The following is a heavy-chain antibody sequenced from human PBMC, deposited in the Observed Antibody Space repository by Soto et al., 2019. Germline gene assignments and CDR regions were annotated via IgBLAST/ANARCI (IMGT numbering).Heavy chain of an antibody. Sequence: PSETLSLTCTVSGDSISSGDYYLSWILQPPGKCMEWIGYIYYSGSTYYNPSLKSRVTISVDTSKNQFSLKLSSVTAADTAVYYCERESGTGVCEDYWGDGTLDTDSS. CDR1: GDSISSGDYY. CDR2: IYYSGST. CDR3: ERESGTGVCEDY. V-gene: IGHV4-30-4*01. J-gene: IGHJ4*01. D-gene: IGHD2-8*01.